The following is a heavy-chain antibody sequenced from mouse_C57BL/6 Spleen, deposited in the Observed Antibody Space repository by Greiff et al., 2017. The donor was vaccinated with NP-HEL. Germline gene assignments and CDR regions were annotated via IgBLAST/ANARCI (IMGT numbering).Heavy chain of an antibody. Sequence: EVQRVESGPGLVKPSQSLSLTCSVTGYSITSGYYWNWIRQFPGNKLEWMGYISYDGSNNYNPSLKNRISITRDTSKHQFVLKLNAVTTEDTATYYCARVITTVVAEGYYFDYWGQGTTLTVSS. CDR1: GYSITSGYY. CDR3: ARVITTVVAEGYYFDY. J-gene: IGHJ2*01. V-gene: IGHV3-6*01. CDR2: ISYDGSN. D-gene: IGHD1-1*01.